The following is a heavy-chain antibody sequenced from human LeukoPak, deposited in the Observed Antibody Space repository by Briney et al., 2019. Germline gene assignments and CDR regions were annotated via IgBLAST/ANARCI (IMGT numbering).Heavy chain of an antibody. CDR2: IIAYNGNT. V-gene: IGHV1-18*01. D-gene: IGHD1-26*01. Sequence: ASVKVSCKASGYTFTNYGVSWVRQAPGQGLEWMGYIIAYNGNTNYAQNFQGRVTMTTDTSTSTAYMELRSLRSDDTAVYYCARDLVRGRRKWENNGMDVWGQGTRVTVSS. CDR1: GYTFTNYG. CDR3: ARDLVRGRRKWENNGMDV. J-gene: IGHJ6*02.